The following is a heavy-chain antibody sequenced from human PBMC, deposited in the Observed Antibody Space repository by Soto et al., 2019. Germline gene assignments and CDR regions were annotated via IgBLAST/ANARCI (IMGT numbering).Heavy chain of an antibody. J-gene: IGHJ6*02. Sequence: QVQLQESGPGLVKPSETLSLTCTVSGDSISSDNLSWIRQPPWTGLEWMGYCRSSRGTSYNPSLKRRVAISADASTKQFSLTLSSVTAADTAVYYCVRQGIGVLHGLVDVWGQGTPVTVSS. D-gene: IGHD1-26*01. CDR2: CRSSRGT. CDR1: GDSISSDN. V-gene: IGHV4-59*08. CDR3: VRQGIGVLHGLVDV.